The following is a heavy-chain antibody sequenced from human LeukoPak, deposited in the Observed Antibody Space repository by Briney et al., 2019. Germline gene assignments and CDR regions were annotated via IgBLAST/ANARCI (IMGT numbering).Heavy chain of an antibody. CDR3: ARGVTSQWLRFYYFDY. Sequence: SETLSLTCTVSGYSISSGYYWGWIRQPPGKGLEWIGSIYHSGSTYYNPSLKSRVTISVDTSKNQFSLKLSSVTAADTAVYYCARGVTSQWLRFYYFDYWGQGTLVTVSS. D-gene: IGHD6-19*01. J-gene: IGHJ4*02. CDR1: GYSISSGYY. CDR2: IYHSGST. V-gene: IGHV4-38-2*02.